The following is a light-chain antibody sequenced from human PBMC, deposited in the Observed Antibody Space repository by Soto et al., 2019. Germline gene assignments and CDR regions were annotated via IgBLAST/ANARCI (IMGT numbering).Light chain of an antibody. J-gene: IGLJ1*01. Sequence: VVTQEPSLTVSPGGTVTLTCGSSTGAVTNGHYPYWFQQKPGQAPRTLIYDTTNRHSWTPARFSGSLLGGKAAPTLSGAQPEDEAEYYCLLSYNGPYVFGTGTKVTVL. V-gene: IGLV7-46*01. CDR2: DTT. CDR1: TGAVTNGHY. CDR3: LLSYNGPYV.